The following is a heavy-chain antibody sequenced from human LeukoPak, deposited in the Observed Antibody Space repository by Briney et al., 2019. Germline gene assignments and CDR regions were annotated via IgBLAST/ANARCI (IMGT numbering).Heavy chain of an antibody. V-gene: IGHV3-48*02. CDR1: GFTFSIYS. J-gene: IGHJ4*02. CDR3: ARDKDYGFDY. D-gene: IGHD4-17*01. CDR2: IGPTDNI. Sequence: GGSLRLSCAASGFTFSIYSMNWVRQAPGKGLEWVLYIGPTDNIDYADSVKGRFTISRDNAQNSLFLQMNSLRDEDTAVYYCARDKDYGFDYWGQGTLVTVSS.